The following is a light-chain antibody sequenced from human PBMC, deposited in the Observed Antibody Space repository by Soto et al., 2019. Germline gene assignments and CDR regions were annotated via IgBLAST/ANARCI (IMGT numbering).Light chain of an antibody. CDR1: QDIRTS. V-gene: IGKV1-33*01. J-gene: IGKJ3*01. CDR3: QHYDTLPPFT. CDR2: GAS. Sequence: DIQMTQSPSSLSASVGARVSITCQASQDIRTSLSWFQQKPGRAPKLLIYGASNLETGVSSRFRGSGSGTDFTFTISSLQPEDIATYYCQHYDTLPPFTFGPGTKVDIK.